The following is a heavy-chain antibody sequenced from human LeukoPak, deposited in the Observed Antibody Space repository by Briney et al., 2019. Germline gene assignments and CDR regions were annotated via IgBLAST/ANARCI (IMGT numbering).Heavy chain of an antibody. CDR2: ITGSSSTI. V-gene: IGHV3-48*03. Sequence: GGSLRLSCAASGFTFSSYEMNWVRQAPGKGLEWLSYITGSSSTIYYADSVKGRFTISRDNAKNSLYLQMNTLRAEDTAIYYCARAAYSGNDRAFDYWGQGTLVTVSS. D-gene: IGHD5-12*01. J-gene: IGHJ4*02. CDR3: ARAAYSGNDRAFDY. CDR1: GFTFSSYE.